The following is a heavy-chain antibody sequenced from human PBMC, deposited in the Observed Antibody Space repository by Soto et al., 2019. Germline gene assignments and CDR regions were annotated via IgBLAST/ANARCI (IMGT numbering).Heavy chain of an antibody. Sequence: SVKVSCKASGGTFSSYAISWVRQAPGQGLEWMGGIIPIFGTANYAQKFQGRVTITADESTSTAYMELSSLRSEDTAVYYCATPGGGRSWVPGYYYGMDVWGQGTKVTVYS. J-gene: IGHJ6*02. V-gene: IGHV1-69*13. D-gene: IGHD6-13*01. CDR3: ATPGGGRSWVPGYYYGMDV. CDR1: GGTFSSYA. CDR2: IIPIFGTA.